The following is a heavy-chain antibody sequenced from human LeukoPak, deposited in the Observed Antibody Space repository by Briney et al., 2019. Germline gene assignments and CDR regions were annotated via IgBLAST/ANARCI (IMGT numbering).Heavy chain of an antibody. CDR2: IYYSEST. J-gene: IGHJ3*02. CDR1: GGSISSGGYY. CDR3: ARADYGDYGFAFDI. D-gene: IGHD4-17*01. Sequence: SSQTLSLTCTVSGGSISSGGYYWSWIRQHPGKGLEWIGYIYYSESTNYNPSLKSRVTISVDTSKNQFSLKLSSVTAADTAVYYCARADYGDYGFAFDIWGQGTMVTVSS. V-gene: IGHV4-31*03.